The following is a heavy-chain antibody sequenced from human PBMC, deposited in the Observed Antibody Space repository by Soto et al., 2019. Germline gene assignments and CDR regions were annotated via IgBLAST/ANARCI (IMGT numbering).Heavy chain of an antibody. CDR3: ARFVRHQLPTIDF. J-gene: IGHJ4*02. CDR1: GYTFTSYD. CDR2: MNPESRNT. D-gene: IGHD2-2*01. Sequence: QVQLVQSGAEVKEPGASVRVSCKASGYTFTSYDINWVRQATGQGLEWMGWMNPESRNTGYTQKFQGRVTMTRDTSVSTAYIELTSLRSEDTAVYYCARFVRHQLPTIDFWGQGTVVTVSS. V-gene: IGHV1-8*01.